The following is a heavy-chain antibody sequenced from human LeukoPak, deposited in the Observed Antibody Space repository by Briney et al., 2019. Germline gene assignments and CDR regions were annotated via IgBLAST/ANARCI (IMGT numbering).Heavy chain of an antibody. D-gene: IGHD1-1*01. CDR3: AREMTGTSAFDI. J-gene: IGHJ3*02. CDR2: IGTAGDT. Sequence: PGGSLRLSCAASGFTFSSYGMSWVRQAPGKGLEWVSAIGTAGDTYYPGSVKGRFTISRENAKNSLYLQMNSLRAGDTAVYYCAREMTGTSAFDIWGQGTMVTVSS. V-gene: IGHV3-13*01. CDR1: GFTFSSYG.